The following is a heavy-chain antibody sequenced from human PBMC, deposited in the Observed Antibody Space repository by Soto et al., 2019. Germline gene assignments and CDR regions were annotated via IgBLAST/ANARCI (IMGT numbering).Heavy chain of an antibody. CDR1: GLTFGGYA. Sequence: QVQLVESGGGVVQPGKSLRVSCVASGLTFGGYAMHWVRQAPGKGLEWVGVVSSSGGSKHYGDSVKGRFTISRDNSKNTLYLQMSGLRLEDTAVYYCAERCFKGNCQTMDVWGQGTAVTVSS. CDR2: VSSSGGSK. J-gene: IGHJ6*02. CDR3: AERCFKGNCQTMDV. V-gene: IGHV3-30*03. D-gene: IGHD2-21*01.